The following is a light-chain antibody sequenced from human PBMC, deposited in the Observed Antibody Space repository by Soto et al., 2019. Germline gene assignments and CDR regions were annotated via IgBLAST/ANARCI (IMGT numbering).Light chain of an antibody. CDR1: QSLSSSY. V-gene: IGKV3-20*01. CDR3: QQYGSSRT. J-gene: IGKJ1*01. Sequence: EIVLTQSPGTLSLSPGERATLSCRASQSLSSSYFAWYQQKPGQAPRLLIYGASSRATGIPDRFSGGGSGTDFTLTINRLEPEDFAVYYCQQYGSSRTFGQGTKVEVK. CDR2: GAS.